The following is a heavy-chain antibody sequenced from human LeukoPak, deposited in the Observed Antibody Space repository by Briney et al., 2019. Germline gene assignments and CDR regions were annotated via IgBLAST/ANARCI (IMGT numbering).Heavy chain of an antibody. D-gene: IGHD6-19*01. CDR1: GFTFSSYG. CDR3: AKKPGTGGYSSFYYYYYMDV. CDR2: ISYDGSNK. Sequence: PGGSLRLSCAVSGFTFSSYGMHWVRQAPGKGLGWVGVISYDGSNKYYADSVKGRFTISRDNSKNTLYLQMNSLRAEDTAVYYCAKKPGTGGYSSFYYYYYMDVWGKGTTVTVSS. J-gene: IGHJ6*03. V-gene: IGHV3-30*18.